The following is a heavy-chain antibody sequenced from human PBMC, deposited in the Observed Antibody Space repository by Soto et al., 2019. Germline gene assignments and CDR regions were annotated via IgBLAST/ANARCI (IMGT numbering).Heavy chain of an antibody. CDR1: GFTFSSYG. CDR2: IWYGGSNK. Sequence: QVQLVESGGGVVQPGRSLRLSCAASGFTFSSYGMHWVRQAPGKGLEWVAVIWYGGSNKYYADSVKGRFTISRDNSKNTLYLQMNSLRAEDTAVYYCARAFDYGDYVSDYYFDYWGQGTLVTVSS. V-gene: IGHV3-33*01. J-gene: IGHJ4*02. D-gene: IGHD4-17*01. CDR3: ARAFDYGDYVSDYYFDY.